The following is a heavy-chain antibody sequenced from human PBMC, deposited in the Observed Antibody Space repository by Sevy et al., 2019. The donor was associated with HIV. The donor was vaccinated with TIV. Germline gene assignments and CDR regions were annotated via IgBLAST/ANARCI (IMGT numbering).Heavy chain of an antibody. Sequence: GGSLRLSCAASGFSFSSYGMHWVRQAPGKGLEWMSYIQYDGSNKDYVDSVKGRFTISRDNSKNTLYLQMNGLRVEDAAVFYCVKEGGGEGGDHWGQGTLVTVSS. D-gene: IGHD2-21*01. V-gene: IGHV3-30*02. CDR3: VKEGGGEGGDH. J-gene: IGHJ4*02. CDR1: GFSFSSYG. CDR2: IQYDGSNK.